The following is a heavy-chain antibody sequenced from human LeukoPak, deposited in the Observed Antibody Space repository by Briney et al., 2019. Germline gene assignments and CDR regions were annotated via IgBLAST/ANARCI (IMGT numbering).Heavy chain of an antibody. CDR3: AKDSTVVGATAFDY. J-gene: IGHJ4*02. D-gene: IGHD1-26*01. V-gene: IGHV3-30*18. Sequence: GGSLRLSCAASGFTFSSYAMHWVRQAPGKGLEWVAVISYDGTYKYYADSVKGRFTISRDNSKKTLYLQMNSLRAEDTALYYCAKDSTVVGATAFDYWGQGTLVTVSS. CDR1: GFTFSSYA. CDR2: ISYDGTYK.